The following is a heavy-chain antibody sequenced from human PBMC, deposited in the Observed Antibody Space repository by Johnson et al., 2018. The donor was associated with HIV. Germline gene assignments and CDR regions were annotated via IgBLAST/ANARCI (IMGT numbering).Heavy chain of an antibody. J-gene: IGHJ3*02. CDR3: AKSKLQCLAPDAFDI. D-gene: IGHD3-10*01. V-gene: IGHV3-30*04. CDR1: GFTFSNYA. Sequence: QVQLVESGGGVVQPGRSLRLSCAASGFTFSNYAMHWVRQAPGKGLEWVAVISYDGSNKYYADSVKGRFTISRDNSNNTLYLQMNSLRAEDTAVYYCAKSKLQCLAPDAFDIWGQGTMVTVSS. CDR2: ISYDGSNK.